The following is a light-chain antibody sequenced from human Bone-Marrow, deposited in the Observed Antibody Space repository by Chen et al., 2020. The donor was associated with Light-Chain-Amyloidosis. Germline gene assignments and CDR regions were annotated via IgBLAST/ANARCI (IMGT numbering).Light chain of an antibody. CDR2: DSD. CDR1: NSNIASNY. Sequence: QSVLTQPPSVSAAPGQEVTLSCSGSNSNIASNYVSWYQHLPGTAPKLLIYDSDNRPSGIPDRFSGSKSGTSATLGITGLQTGDEADYYCEAWDSSLSAVVFGGGTKLTVL. J-gene: IGLJ2*01. V-gene: IGLV1-51*01. CDR3: EAWDSSLSAVV.